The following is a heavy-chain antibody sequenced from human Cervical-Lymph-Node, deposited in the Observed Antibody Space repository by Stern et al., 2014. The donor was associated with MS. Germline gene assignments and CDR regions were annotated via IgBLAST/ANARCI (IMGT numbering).Heavy chain of an antibody. Sequence: EVQLVESGGGLVQPGGSLRLSCAASGFTFSSYWMHWVRQVPGQGLVWVSRISPGGSTTHYADSVKGRFTISRDNAKNTLYLQMNSLRAEDTAVYYCARGFRDYWGQGTLVTVSS. CDR1: GFTFSSYW. CDR3: ARGFRDY. CDR2: ISPGGSTT. V-gene: IGHV3-74*02. D-gene: IGHD2-21*01. J-gene: IGHJ4*02.